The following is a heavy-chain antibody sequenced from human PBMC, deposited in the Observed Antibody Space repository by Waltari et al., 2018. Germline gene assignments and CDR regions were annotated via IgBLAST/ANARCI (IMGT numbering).Heavy chain of an antibody. CDR2: IYSGGNT. J-gene: IGHJ4*02. CDR3: ARGLYSNSIGPGY. Sequence: EVQLVESGGGLVQPGGSLRLSCAASGFTVSTNYMSWVRQAPGKGLEWVSVIYSGGNTYYADSVKGRFTISRDNSKNTLYLQMNTLRAEDTAVYYCARGLYSNSIGPGYWGQGTLVTVSS. D-gene: IGHD4-4*01. CDR1: GFTVSTNY. V-gene: IGHV3-66*02.